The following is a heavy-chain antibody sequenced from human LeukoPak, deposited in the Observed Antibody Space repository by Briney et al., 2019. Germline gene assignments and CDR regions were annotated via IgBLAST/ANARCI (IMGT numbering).Heavy chain of an antibody. V-gene: IGHV5-51*01. D-gene: IGHD3-22*01. CDR3: ARSHYYDSSGYYHFDY. CDR1: GYSFTSYW. J-gene: IGHJ4*02. Sequence: GESLKISCKGSGYSFTSYWIGWVRQMPGKGLEWMGIIYPGDSDTRYSPSFQGQVTISADKSISTAYLQWSSLKASDTAMYYCARSHYYDSSGYYHFDYWGQGTLVTVSS. CDR2: IYPGDSDT.